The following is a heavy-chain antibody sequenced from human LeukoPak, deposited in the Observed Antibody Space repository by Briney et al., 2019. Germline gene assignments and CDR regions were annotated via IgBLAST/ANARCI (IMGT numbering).Heavy chain of an antibody. CDR3: ARDVEGGTFDI. J-gene: IGHJ3*02. CDR2: IDQSGGRN. D-gene: IGHD3-16*01. CDR1: EFTFSRFW. V-gene: IGHV3-7*05. Sequence: GESLRLSCAASEFTFSRFWMNWVRQAPGRGLEWVANIDQSGGRNNYVDSVKGRFTISRDNAKNSLFLEMSSLRADDTAVYFCARDVEGGTFDIWGQGTTVTVSS.